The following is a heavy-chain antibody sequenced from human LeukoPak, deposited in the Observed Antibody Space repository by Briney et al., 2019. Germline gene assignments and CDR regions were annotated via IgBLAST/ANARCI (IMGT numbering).Heavy chain of an antibody. CDR3: AKGGYCSGGSCKWFDP. J-gene: IGHJ5*02. CDR1: GFPFSSHG. Sequence: PGGSLRLSCAGSGFPFSSHGMNWVRQAPGKGLEWVSGISPGGGPTYYADSVKGRFTISRDDSKNTLYLQMNSLRAEDTAVYYCAKGGYCSGGSCKWFDPWGPGTLVTVSS. V-gene: IGHV3-23*01. D-gene: IGHD2-15*01. CDR2: ISPGGGPT.